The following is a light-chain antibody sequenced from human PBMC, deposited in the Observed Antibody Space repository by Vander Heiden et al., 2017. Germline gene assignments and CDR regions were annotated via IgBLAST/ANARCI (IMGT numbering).Light chain of an antibody. CDR1: SPNIGAGYD. CDR3: QSYDSSLSGPVV. CDR2: GNS. J-gene: IGLJ2*01. V-gene: IGLV1-40*01. Sequence: QSVLTQPPSVSGAPGQRVTISCTGSSPNIGAGYDLLCYQPLPRTAPNLLIYGNSNRPSGVPDRFSCSKSGTSASLAITALQAEDEAVYYCQSYDSSLSGPVVFGGGTKLTVL.